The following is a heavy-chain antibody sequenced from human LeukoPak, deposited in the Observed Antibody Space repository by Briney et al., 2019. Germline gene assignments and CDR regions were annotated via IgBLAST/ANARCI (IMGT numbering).Heavy chain of an antibody. CDR1: GGTFSSYA. V-gene: IGHV1-69*05. D-gene: IGHD3-3*01. J-gene: IGHJ5*02. Sequence: ASVKVSCKASGGTFSSYAISWVRQAPGQGLEWMGGIIPIFGTANYAQKFQGRVTITTDESTSTAYMELSSLRSEDTAVYYCARINDFWSGPVGNWFDPWGQGTLVTVSS. CDR3: ARINDFWSGPVGNWFDP. CDR2: IIPIFGTA.